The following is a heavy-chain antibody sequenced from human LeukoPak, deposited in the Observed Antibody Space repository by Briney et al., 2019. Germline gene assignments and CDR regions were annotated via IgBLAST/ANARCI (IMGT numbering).Heavy chain of an antibody. CDR3: ARSGTITIGYYFAMDV. CDR2: IYYSGST. Sequence: SETLSLTCTVSGGSISSGGYYWSWIRQHPGKGLEWIGYIYYSGSTYYNPSLKSRVTISVDTSKNQFSLKLSSVTAADTAVYHCARSGTITIGYYFAMDVWGQGTTVTVPS. CDR1: GGSISSGGYY. V-gene: IGHV4-31*03. D-gene: IGHD3-16*01. J-gene: IGHJ6*02.